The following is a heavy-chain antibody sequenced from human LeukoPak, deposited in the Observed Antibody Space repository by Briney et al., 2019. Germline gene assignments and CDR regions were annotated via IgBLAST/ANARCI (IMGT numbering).Heavy chain of an antibody. CDR1: GGSFSGYY. J-gene: IGHJ4*02. CDR2: INHSGST. Sequence: PSETLSLTCAVYGGSFSGYYWSWIRQPPGEGLEWIGEINHSGSTDYNLSLKSRVTISVDTSKNQFSLKLSSVTAADTAVYYCAREGTYYYDSSGYSPLDFWGQGTLVTVSS. D-gene: IGHD3-22*01. V-gene: IGHV4-34*01. CDR3: AREGTYYYDSSGYSPLDF.